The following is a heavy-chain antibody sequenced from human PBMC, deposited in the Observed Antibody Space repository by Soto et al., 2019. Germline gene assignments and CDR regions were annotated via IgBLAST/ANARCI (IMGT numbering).Heavy chain of an antibody. V-gene: IGHV4-31*03. J-gene: IGHJ4*02. CDR1: GGSISTGGYY. CDR3: ARGLSVTLFDN. CDR2: IYYSGST. D-gene: IGHD4-17*01. Sequence: QVQLQESGPGLVKPSQTLSLTCTVSGGSISTGGYYWTWIRQHPGKGLEWIGYIYYSGSTYYHPSLTSRVTISVDTSKNQFSLKLSSVTAADTAVYYCARGLSVTLFDNWGQGTLVTVSS.